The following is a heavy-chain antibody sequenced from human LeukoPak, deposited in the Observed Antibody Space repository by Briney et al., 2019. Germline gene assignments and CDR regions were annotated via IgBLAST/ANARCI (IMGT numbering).Heavy chain of an antibody. V-gene: IGHV4-34*01. J-gene: IGHJ5*02. CDR1: GGSFSGYY. CDR3: ARHPAGSGSYYNSLYNWFDP. Sequence: SETLSLTCAVYGGSFSGYYWSWIRQPPGKGLEWIGETNHSGSTNYNPSLKSRVTISVDTSKNQFSLKLSSVTAADTAVYYCARHPAGSGSYYNSLYNWFDPWGQGTLVTVSS. D-gene: IGHD3-10*01. CDR2: TNHSGST.